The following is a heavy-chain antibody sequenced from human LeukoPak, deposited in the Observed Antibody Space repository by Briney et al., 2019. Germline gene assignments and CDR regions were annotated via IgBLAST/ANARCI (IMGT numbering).Heavy chain of an antibody. CDR2: INSDGSST. D-gene: IGHD3-3*01. CDR1: GFTFSSYW. V-gene: IGHV3-74*01. CDR3: AAPRYVTIFGVIAQFDY. Sequence: PGGSLRLSCAASGFTFSSYWMHWVRQAPGKGLVWVSRINSDGSSTNYADSVKGRFTISRDNAKNTLYLQMSSLRAEDTAVYYCAAPRYVTIFGVIAQFDYWGQGTLVTVSS. J-gene: IGHJ4*02.